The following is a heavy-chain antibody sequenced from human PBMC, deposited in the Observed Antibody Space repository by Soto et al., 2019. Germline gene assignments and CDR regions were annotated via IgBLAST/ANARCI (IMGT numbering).Heavy chain of an antibody. CDR3: ARARNWNLYDS. CDR1: GASINSGDYY. V-gene: IGHV4-30-4*01. CDR2: IYYSGST. D-gene: IGHD1-20*01. J-gene: IGHJ4*02. Sequence: TLSLTCTVSGASINSGDYYWSWIRQSPGKGLEWIAYIYYSGSTFYNPSLKSRLTMSIDTSKNQFSLMLSSVTAADTAVYYCARARNWNLYDSWGPGTLVTVSS.